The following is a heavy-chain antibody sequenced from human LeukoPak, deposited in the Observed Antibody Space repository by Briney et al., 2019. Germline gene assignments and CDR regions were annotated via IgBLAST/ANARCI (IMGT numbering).Heavy chain of an antibody. CDR3: ARQAIFLSYGAFDI. D-gene: IGHD3-16*01. Sequence: SETLSLTCNVSGGSISSNEYYWGWIRQPPGKGLEWIGSIYYSGSTYYNPSLKSRVTISVDTSKNQFSLKLSSVTAADTAVYYCARQAIFLSYGAFDIWGQGTMVTVSS. CDR2: IYYSGST. V-gene: IGHV4-39*01. CDR1: GGSISSNEYY. J-gene: IGHJ3*02.